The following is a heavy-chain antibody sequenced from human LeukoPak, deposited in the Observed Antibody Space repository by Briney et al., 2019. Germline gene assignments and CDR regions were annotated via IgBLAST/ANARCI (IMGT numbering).Heavy chain of an antibody. CDR1: GFTFSSYG. J-gene: IGHJ4*02. D-gene: IGHD3-9*01. CDR2: IRYDGSNK. CDR3: AKSPRLRYFDWSTFDY. Sequence: PGGSLRLSCAASGFTFSSYGMHWVRQAPGRGLEWVAFIRYDGSNKYYADSVKGRFTISRDNSKNTLYLQMNSLRAEDTAVYYCAKSPRLRYFDWSTFDYWGQGTLVTVSS. V-gene: IGHV3-30*02.